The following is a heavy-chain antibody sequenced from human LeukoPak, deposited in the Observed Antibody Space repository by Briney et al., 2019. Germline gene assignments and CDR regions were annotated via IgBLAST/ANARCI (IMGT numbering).Heavy chain of an antibody. CDR3: ARDDAFNGVCYD. D-gene: IGHD2-8*01. CDR2: IYTSGST. Sequence: SETLSLTCTVSGGSISSYYWSWIRQPAGKGLEWIGRIYTSGSTNYNPSLRSRVTMSVDTSKNQFSLKLSSVTAADTAVYYCARDDAFNGVCYDWGQGTLVTVSS. CDR1: GGSISSYY. J-gene: IGHJ4*02. V-gene: IGHV4-4*07.